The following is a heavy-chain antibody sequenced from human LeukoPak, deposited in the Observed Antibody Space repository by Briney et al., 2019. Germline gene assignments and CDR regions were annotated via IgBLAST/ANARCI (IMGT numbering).Heavy chain of an antibody. CDR1: GVSITTYY. J-gene: IGHJ3*02. CDR2: MFYSGTT. V-gene: IGHV4-59*01. Sequence: PSETLSLTCTVSGVSITTYYWNWVRQPPGKGLEWIGHMFYSGTTSYNPSLKSRVAISVDTFKSQVSLTVTSVTAADTAVYYCVGEKSFFGEAIWSQGTMVTVSS. CDR3: VGEKSFFGEAI. D-gene: IGHD3-10*01.